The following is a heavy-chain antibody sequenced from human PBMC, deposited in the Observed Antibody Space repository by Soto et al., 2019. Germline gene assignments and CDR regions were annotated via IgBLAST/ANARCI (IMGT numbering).Heavy chain of an antibody. Sequence: GRYRRLPWTASGFTFSPSGMHWFRQAPGKGLEWVAVISYDGSNKYYADSVKGRFTISRDNSKNTLYLQMNSLRAEDTAVYYCAKSEGYYFDYWGRGTLVIVS. V-gene: IGHV3-30*18. CDR2: ISYDGSNK. CDR3: AKSEGYYFDY. J-gene: IGHJ4*02. CDR1: GFTFSPSG.